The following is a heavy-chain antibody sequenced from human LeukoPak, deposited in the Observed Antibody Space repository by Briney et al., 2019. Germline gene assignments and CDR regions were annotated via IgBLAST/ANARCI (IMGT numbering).Heavy chain of an antibody. D-gene: IGHD2-15*01. J-gene: IGHJ4*02. CDR3: ARLRYCSGGSCYRFDY. CDR2: IYHSGST. Sequence: PSETLSLTCAVSGYSISSGYYWGWIRQPPGQGLEWIGSIYHSGSTYYNPSLKSRVTKSVDTSKNQFSLKLSSVTAADTAVYYCARLRYCSGGSCYRFDYWGQGTLVTVSS. CDR1: GYSISSGYY. V-gene: IGHV4-38-2*01.